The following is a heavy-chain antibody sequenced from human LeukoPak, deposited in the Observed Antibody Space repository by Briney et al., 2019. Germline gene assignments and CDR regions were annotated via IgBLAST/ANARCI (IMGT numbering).Heavy chain of an antibody. V-gene: IGHV1-2*02. CDR1: GYTFTGYY. J-gene: IGHJ4*02. CDR2: INPNSGGT. Sequence: ASVKVSCKASGYTFTGYYMHWVRQAPGQGLEWTGWINPNSGGTNYAQKFQGRVTMTRDTSISTAYMELCRLRSDDTAVYYCACSDRPHHYYFDYWGQGTLVTVSS. CDR3: ACSDRPHHYYFDY.